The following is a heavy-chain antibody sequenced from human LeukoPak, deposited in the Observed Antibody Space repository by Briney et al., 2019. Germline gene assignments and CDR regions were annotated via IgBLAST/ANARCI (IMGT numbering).Heavy chain of an antibody. CDR3: ARTLYYYDSSGYYRHYYYYGMDV. D-gene: IGHD3-22*01. CDR1: GGSISSSSYY. CDR2: IYYSGST. V-gene: IGHV4-39*01. J-gene: IGHJ6*02. Sequence: SETLSLTCTVSGGSISSSSYYWGWIRQPPGKGLEWIGSIYYSGSTYYNPSLKSRVTISVDTSKNQFSLKLSSVTAADTAVYYCARTLYYYDSSGYYRHYYYYGMDVWGQGTTVTVSS.